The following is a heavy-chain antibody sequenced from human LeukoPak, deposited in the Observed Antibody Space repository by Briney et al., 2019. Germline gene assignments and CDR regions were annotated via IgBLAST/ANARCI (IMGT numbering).Heavy chain of an antibody. D-gene: IGHD3-9*01. Sequence: PGGSLRLSCAASGFTFSSYGMHWVRQAPGKGLEWVAVIWYDGSNKYYADSVKGRFTISRDNSKNTMYLQMNSLRAEDTAVYYCAKGSFYDILTGYSLDYWGQGTLVTVSS. CDR2: IWYDGSNK. CDR1: GFTFSSYG. V-gene: IGHV3-33*06. CDR3: AKGSFYDILTGYSLDY. J-gene: IGHJ4*02.